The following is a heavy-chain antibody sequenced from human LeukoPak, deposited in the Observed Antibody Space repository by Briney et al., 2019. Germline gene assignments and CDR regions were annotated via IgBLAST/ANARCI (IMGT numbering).Heavy chain of an antibody. Sequence: PGGSLRLSCAASGFTFSSYTMHWVRQAPGKGLEWVAVISYDGSNKYYADSVKGRFTISRDNSKNTLYLQMNSLRAEDTAVYYCARGTVYCSGGSCYRKDWFDPWGQGTLVTVSS. CDR3: ARGTVYCSGGSCYRKDWFDP. V-gene: IGHV3-30*04. CDR2: ISYDGSNK. J-gene: IGHJ5*02. D-gene: IGHD2-15*01. CDR1: GFTFSSYT.